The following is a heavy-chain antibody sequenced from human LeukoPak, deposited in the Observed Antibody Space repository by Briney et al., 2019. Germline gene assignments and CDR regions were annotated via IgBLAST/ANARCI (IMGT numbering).Heavy chain of an antibody. J-gene: IGHJ6*03. CDR3: AKTSPGIAVTSYYYYMDV. Sequence: GGSLRLPCAASGFTFDDYAMHWVRQAPGKGLECVAGISWNSDTIVYADSVKGRFTICRDNAKNSLYLQMNSLRAEDTALYYCAKTSPGIAVTSYYYYMDVWGKGTTVTVSS. V-gene: IGHV3-9*01. D-gene: IGHD6-19*01. CDR1: GFTFDDYA. CDR2: ISWNSDTI.